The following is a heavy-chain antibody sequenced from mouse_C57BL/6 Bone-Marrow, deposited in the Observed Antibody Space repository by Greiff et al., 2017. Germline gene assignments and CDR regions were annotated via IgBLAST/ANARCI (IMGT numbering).Heavy chain of an antibody. V-gene: IGHV1-55*01. J-gene: IGHJ2*01. Sequence: QVHVKQPGAELVKPGASVKMSCKASGYTFTSYWITWVKQRPGQGLEWIGDIYPGSGSTNYNEKFKSKATLTVDTSSSTAYMQLSSLTSEDSAVYNCARRTTGYWGQGTTLTVSS. CDR1: GYTFTSYW. CDR3: ARRTTGY. D-gene: IGHD1-1*01. CDR2: IYPGSGST.